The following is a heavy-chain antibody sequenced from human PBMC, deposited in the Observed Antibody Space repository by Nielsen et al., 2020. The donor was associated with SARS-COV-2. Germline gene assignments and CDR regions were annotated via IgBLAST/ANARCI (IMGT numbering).Heavy chain of an antibody. J-gene: IGHJ4*01. D-gene: IGHD3-22*01. V-gene: IGHV4-34*01. CDR3: ARGVYHYDSSGYSNYYFDY. CDR2: IYHSGST. Sequence: SETLSLTCAVYGGSFSGYYWSWIRQPPGKGLEWIGSIYHSGSTYYNPSLKSRVTISVDTSKNQFSLMLSSVTPADTAVYYCARGVYHYDSSGYSNYYFDYWGQGTLVTVSS. CDR1: GGSFSGYY.